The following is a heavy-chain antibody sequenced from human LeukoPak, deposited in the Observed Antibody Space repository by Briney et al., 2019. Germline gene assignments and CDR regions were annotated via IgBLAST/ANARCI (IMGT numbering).Heavy chain of an antibody. Sequence: PSETLSLTCTVSGGSISSYYWSWIRQPAGKGLEWIGRIYSSGSTKYNPSLKSRVTMSVDTSKNQFSLKLSSVTAADTAVYYCARSGMVTHAFDIWGQGTMVTVSP. CDR3: ARSGMVTHAFDI. D-gene: IGHD5-18*01. CDR2: IYSSGST. V-gene: IGHV4-4*07. J-gene: IGHJ3*02. CDR1: GGSISSYY.